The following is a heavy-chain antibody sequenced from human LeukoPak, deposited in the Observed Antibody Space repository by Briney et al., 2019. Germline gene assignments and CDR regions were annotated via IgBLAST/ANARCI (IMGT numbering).Heavy chain of an antibody. CDR2: IIPILGIA. CDR1: GGTFSSYA. V-gene: IGHV1-69*04. CDR3: ANSYSSSWYLYGY. J-gene: IGHJ4*02. D-gene: IGHD6-13*01. Sequence: GASVKVCCKASGGTFSSYAISWVRQAPGQGLEWMGRIIPILGIANYAQKFQGRVTITADKSTSTAYMELSSLRSEDTAVYYCANSYSSSWYLYGYWGQGTLVTVSS.